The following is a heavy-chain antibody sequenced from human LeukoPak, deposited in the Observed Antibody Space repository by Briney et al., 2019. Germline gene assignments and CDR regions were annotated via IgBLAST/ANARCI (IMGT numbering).Heavy chain of an antibody. J-gene: IGHJ4*02. CDR2: IYSGGST. Sequence: PGGSLRLSCAASGFTFSSYHINWVRQAPGKGLEWVSVIYSGGSTYYADSVKGRFTISRDNSKNTLYLQMNSLRAEDTAVYYCAREDILTGYSFDYWGQGTLVTVSS. V-gene: IGHV3-53*01. D-gene: IGHD3-9*01. CDR3: AREDILTGYSFDY. CDR1: GFTFSSYH.